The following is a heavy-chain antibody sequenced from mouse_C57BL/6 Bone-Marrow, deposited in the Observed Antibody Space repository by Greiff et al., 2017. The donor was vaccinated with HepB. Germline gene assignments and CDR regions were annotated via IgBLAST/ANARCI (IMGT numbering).Heavy chain of an antibody. J-gene: IGHJ1*03. CDR1: GYTFTSYW. CDR2: IDPSDSYT. Sequence: QVQLQQPGAELVRPGTSVKLSCKASGYTFTSYWMHWVKQRPGQGLEWIGVIDPSDSYTNYNQKFKGKATLTVDTSSSTAYMQLSSLTSEDSAVYYCALSTVVATRYFDVWGTGTTVTVSS. CDR3: ALSTVVATRYFDV. D-gene: IGHD1-1*01. V-gene: IGHV1-59*01.